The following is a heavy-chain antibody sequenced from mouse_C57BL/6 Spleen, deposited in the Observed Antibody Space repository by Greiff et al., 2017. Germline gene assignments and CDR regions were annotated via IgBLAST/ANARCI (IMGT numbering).Heavy chain of an antibody. CDR1: GYTFTSYW. Sequence: QVQLQQPGAELVKPGASVKMSCKASGYTFTSYWITWVKQRPGQGLEWIGDIYPGSGSTNYNEKFKSKATLTVDTSSSTAYMQLSSLTSEDSAVYYCARFPYDYDGSFDYWGQGTTLTVSS. CDR3: ARFPYDYDGSFDY. V-gene: IGHV1-55*01. J-gene: IGHJ2*01. CDR2: IYPGSGST. D-gene: IGHD2-4*01.